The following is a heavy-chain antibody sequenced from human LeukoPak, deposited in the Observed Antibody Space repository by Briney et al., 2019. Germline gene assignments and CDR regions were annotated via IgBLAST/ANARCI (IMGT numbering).Heavy chain of an antibody. CDR2: INQDESSQ. V-gene: IGHV3-7*01. Sequence: GGSLRLSCAASGFSFTTYWMGWVRQAPGKGLEWVANINQDESSQYYVDAVRGRFTISRDNAKNSLYLQMNSLRAEDTAVYYCGGGRYGLNGYWGQGTLVTVSS. D-gene: IGHD5-18*01. CDR3: GGGRYGLNGY. CDR1: GFSFTTYW. J-gene: IGHJ4*02.